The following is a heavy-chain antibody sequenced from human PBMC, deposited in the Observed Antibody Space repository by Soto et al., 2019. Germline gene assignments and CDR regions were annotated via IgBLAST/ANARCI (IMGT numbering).Heavy chain of an antibody. Sequence: SETLSLTCTVSGGSISSGGYYWSWIRQHPGKGLEWIGYIYYSGSTYYNPSLKSRVTISVDTSKNQFSLKLSSVTAADTAVYYCARNRYYYDSSGYPEAYVDYWGQGTLVTVSS. V-gene: IGHV4-31*03. D-gene: IGHD3-22*01. CDR3: ARNRYYYDSSGYPEAYVDY. CDR1: GGSISSGGYY. J-gene: IGHJ4*02. CDR2: IYYSGST.